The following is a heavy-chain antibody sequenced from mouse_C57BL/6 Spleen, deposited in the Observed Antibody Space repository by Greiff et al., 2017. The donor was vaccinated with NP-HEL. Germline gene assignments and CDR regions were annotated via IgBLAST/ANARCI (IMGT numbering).Heavy chain of an antibody. J-gene: IGHJ1*03. CDR2: IDPSDSET. D-gene: IGHD2-1*01. CDR1: GYTFTSYW. CDR3: AGYGNYGYFDF. Sequence: QVQLQQPGAELVRPGSSVKLSCKASGYTFTSYWMHWVKQRPIQGLEWIGNIDPSDSETHYNQKFKDKATLTVDKSSSTAYMQLSSLTSEDSAVYSCAGYGNYGYFDFWGTGTTVTVSS. V-gene: IGHV1-52*01.